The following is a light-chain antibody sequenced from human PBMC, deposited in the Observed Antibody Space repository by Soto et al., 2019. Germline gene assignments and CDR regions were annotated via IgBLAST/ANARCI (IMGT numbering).Light chain of an antibody. CDR3: CSYAGSNTLI. J-gene: IGLJ2*01. CDR2: EVN. Sequence: QSALTQPPSASGSPGQSVTISCTGTSSDVGIFNYVSWYQQHPDQAPKLLIFEVNKRPSGVPDRFSASKSGNTASLTVSGLQAEDEEDYYCCSYAGSNTLIFGGGTKLTVL. V-gene: IGLV2-8*01. CDR1: SSDVGIFNY.